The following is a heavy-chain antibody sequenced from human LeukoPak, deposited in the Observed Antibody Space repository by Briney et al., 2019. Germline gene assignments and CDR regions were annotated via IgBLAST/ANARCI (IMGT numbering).Heavy chain of an antibody. J-gene: IGHJ4*02. CDR3: ARDVEGYCSSTSCSTSYYFDY. CDR1: GGSISSYY. D-gene: IGHD2-2*01. V-gene: IGHV4-59*12. Sequence: SETLSLTCTVSGGSISSYYWSWFRQPPGKGLEWIGYIYYSGSTNYNPSLKSRVTISVDTSKNQFSLKLSSVTAADTAVYYCARDVEGYCSSTSCSTSYYFDYWGQGTLVTVSS. CDR2: IYYSGST.